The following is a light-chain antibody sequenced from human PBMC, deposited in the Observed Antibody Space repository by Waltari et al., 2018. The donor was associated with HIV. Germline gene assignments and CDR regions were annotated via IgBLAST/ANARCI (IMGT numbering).Light chain of an antibody. Sequence: QSVLTQPPSASGTPGQRVTISCSGSSSNIGSNTVNWYQHLPGTAPKVLIYSNNQRPSEVPDRFSGSKSGTSVSLAISGLQSEDEADYYCATWDDSLNGVVLGGGTKLTV. CDR2: SNN. J-gene: IGLJ2*01. CDR3: ATWDDSLNGVV. CDR1: SSNIGSNT. V-gene: IGLV1-44*01.